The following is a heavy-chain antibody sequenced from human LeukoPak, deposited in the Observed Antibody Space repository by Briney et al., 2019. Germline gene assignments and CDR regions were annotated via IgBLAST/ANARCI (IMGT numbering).Heavy chain of an antibody. CDR1: GGTFSSYA. CDR2: IIPIFGTA. J-gene: IGHJ5*02. Sequence: SVKVSCKASGGTFSSYAISWVRQAPGQGLEWMGGIIPIFGTANYAQKFQGRVTITADESASTAYMELSSLRSEDTAVYYCARDPVRRDGYNSNWFDPWGQGTLVTVSS. D-gene: IGHD5-24*01. CDR3: ARDPVRRDGYNSNWFDP. V-gene: IGHV1-69*01.